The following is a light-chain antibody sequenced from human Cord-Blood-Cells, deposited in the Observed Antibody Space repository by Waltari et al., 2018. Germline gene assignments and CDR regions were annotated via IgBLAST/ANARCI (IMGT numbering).Light chain of an antibody. V-gene: IGLV3-25*03. Sequence: SYELTQPPSVSVSPGQTARITCPGDALPKQYAYCYQQKPGQAPVLVIYKDSERPSGIPERFSGSSSGTTVTLTISGVQAEDEADYYCQSADSSGTYYVFGTGTKVTVL. CDR1: ALPKQY. CDR2: KDS. J-gene: IGLJ1*01. CDR3: QSADSSGTYYV.